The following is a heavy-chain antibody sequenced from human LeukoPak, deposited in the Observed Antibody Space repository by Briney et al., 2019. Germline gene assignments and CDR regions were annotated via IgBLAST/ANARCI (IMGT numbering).Heavy chain of an antibody. J-gene: IGHJ6*02. CDR2: INPSGGST. Sequence: ASVKVSCKASGYTFTSYYMHWERQAPGQGLEWMGIINPSGGSTSYAQKFQGRVTMTRDTSTSTVYMELSSLRSEDTAVYYCARVRGSSGWYNGYYYGMDVWGQGTTVTVYS. V-gene: IGHV1-46*01. D-gene: IGHD6-19*01. CDR3: ARVRGSSGWYNGYYYGMDV. CDR1: GYTFTSYY.